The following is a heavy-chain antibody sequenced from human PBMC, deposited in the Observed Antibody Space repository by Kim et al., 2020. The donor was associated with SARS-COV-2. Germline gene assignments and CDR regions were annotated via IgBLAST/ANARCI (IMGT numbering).Heavy chain of an antibody. Sequence: GGSLRLSCAASGFTFSSYSMNWVRQAPGKGLEWVSSISSSSSYIYYADSVKGRFTISRDNAKNSLYLQMNSLRAEDTAVYYCARDDYGKSYYYYGMDVWGQGTTVTVSS. D-gene: IGHD4-17*01. CDR2: ISSSSSYI. V-gene: IGHV3-21*01. CDR3: ARDDYGKSYYYYGMDV. CDR1: GFTFSSYS. J-gene: IGHJ6*02.